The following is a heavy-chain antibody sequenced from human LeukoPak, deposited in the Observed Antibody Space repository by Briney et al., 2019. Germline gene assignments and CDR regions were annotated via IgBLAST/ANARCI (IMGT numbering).Heavy chain of an antibody. D-gene: IGHD2-21*01. CDR3: ARADCGGDCYSYINWYFDL. V-gene: IGHV4-59*01. CDR1: GGSISSYY. CDR2: IYYSGST. Sequence: SETLSLTCTVSGGSISSYYWSWIRQPPGKGLEWIGYIYYSGSTNYSPSLKSRVTISVDTSKNQFSLKLSSVTAADTAVYYCARADCGGDCYSYINWYFDLWGRGTLVTVSS. J-gene: IGHJ2*01.